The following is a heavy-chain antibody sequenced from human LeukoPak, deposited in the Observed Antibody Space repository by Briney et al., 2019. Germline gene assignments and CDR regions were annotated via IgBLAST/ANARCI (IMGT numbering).Heavy chain of an antibody. CDR1: GFTFSDYY. Sequence: PGGSLRLSCAASGFTFSDYYMSWVRQAPGKGLEWVSTISGGGRSTDYADSVKGQFTISRDNSKNTLYLQMNSLRAEDTAVYYCARERYFDYWGQGTLVTVSS. CDR2: ISGGGRST. J-gene: IGHJ4*02. V-gene: IGHV3-23*01. CDR3: ARERYFDY.